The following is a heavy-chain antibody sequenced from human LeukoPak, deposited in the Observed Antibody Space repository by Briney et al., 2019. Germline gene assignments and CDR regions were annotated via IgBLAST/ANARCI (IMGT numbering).Heavy chain of an antibody. V-gene: IGHV5-51*01. J-gene: IGHJ4*02. CDR3: ARTISSWYSGIDY. CDR1: GYKFNAYW. Sequence: GESLKISCKGSGYKFNAYWIAWVRQMPGKGLEWMGIIYSDDPDTRYSPSFQGQVIISADKSVSIAYLQWSSLKASDTAMYYCARTISSWYSGIDYWGQGTLVAVSS. D-gene: IGHD6-13*01. CDR2: IYSDDPDT.